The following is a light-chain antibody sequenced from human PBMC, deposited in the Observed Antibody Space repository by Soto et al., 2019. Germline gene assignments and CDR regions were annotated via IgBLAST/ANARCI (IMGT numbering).Light chain of an antibody. J-gene: IGKJ3*01. V-gene: IGKV1-12*01. Sequence: DIRMIQSPSSVSASVGDRVTVTCRASQNITTWLTWYQQTPGKAPHLLIYGASTLQRGVPSRFSGSGSGTEFTLTITSLQPDDFATYYCQQGSSFQFTFGPPTKVNI. CDR3: QQGSSFQFT. CDR1: QNITTW. CDR2: GAS.